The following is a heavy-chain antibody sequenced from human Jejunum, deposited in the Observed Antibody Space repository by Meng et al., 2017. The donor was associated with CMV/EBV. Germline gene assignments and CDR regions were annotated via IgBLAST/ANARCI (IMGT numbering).Heavy chain of an antibody. V-gene: IGHV3-15*01. D-gene: IGHD3-22*01. J-gene: IGHJ4*02. CDR2: IKSKAHGETT. Sequence: CAASGFIASDAWMSWVRQAPGKGLEWVGRIKSKAHGETTDYAAPVKGRFTISRDDSKNTLYLQMNSLKTEDTAVYYCTTEGGGYSLYWGQGTLVTVSS. CDR1: GFIASDAW. CDR3: TTEGGGYSLY.